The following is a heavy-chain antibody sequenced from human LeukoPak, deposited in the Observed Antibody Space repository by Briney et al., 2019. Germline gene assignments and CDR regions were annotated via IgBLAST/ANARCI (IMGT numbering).Heavy chain of an antibody. D-gene: IGHD1-1*01. Sequence: SETLSLTCTVSGYSISSGYYWGWIRQPPGKGLEWIGSIYHSGNIYYNPSLKSRVTMSVDTSKNQFSLKLTSVTAVDTAVYYCASLQEGNYYMDVWGKGTTVTVSS. V-gene: IGHV4-38-2*02. CDR2: IYHSGNI. J-gene: IGHJ6*03. CDR3: ASLQEGNYYMDV. CDR1: GYSISSGYY.